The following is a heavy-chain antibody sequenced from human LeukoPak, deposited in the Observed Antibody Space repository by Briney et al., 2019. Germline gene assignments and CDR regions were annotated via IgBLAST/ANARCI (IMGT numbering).Heavy chain of an antibody. CDR2: ISSGSDYI. CDR3: ARDPWGTHAY. J-gene: IGHJ4*02. Sequence: SGGSLRLSCAASGFSSYSLNWVRQAPGKGLEWVSSISSGSDYIYYADSVKGRFTISRDNAKNSLYLQMNSLRAEDTAIYYCARDPWGTHAYWGQGTPVTVSS. V-gene: IGHV3-21*01. D-gene: IGHD3-16*01. CDR1: GFSSYS.